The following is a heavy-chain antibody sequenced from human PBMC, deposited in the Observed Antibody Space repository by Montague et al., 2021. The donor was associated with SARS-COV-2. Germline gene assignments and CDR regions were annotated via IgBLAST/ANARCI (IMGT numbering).Heavy chain of an antibody. J-gene: IGHJ5*02. CDR3: ARVNTVRVYWFDP. Sequence: TLSLTCTVSGGSISSGGYYWSWIRQHPGKGLEWIGNIYYSGSTYYNPSLKSRVTISVDTSKNQFSLKLSSVTAADTAVYYCARVNTVRVYWFDPWGQGTLVTVSS. D-gene: IGHD4-11*01. CDR2: IYYSGST. V-gene: IGHV4-31*03. CDR1: GGSISSGGYY.